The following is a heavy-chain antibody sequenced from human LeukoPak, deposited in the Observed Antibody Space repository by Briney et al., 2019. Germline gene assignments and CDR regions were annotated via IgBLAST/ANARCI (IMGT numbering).Heavy chain of an antibody. CDR1: GGSVSSYH. Sequence: SETLSLTCTVSGGSVSSYHWSWVRQPAGKGLEWIGRIYTNGNTNSNPSLRSRVTMSLDPSKNQFSMKLSSVTAADTAVYFCARAFALYSAASGATFDIWGHGTVVTVSS. J-gene: IGHJ3*02. CDR2: IYTNGNT. D-gene: IGHD1-26*01. V-gene: IGHV4-4*07. CDR3: ARAFALYSAASGATFDI.